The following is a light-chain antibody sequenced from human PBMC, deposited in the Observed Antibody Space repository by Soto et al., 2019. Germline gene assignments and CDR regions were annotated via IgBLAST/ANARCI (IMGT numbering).Light chain of an antibody. Sequence: QSALTQPPSAFGSPGQSVTISCIGTSSDVGAYNYVSWYQQHPGKVPKLMIYEVTKRPSGVPDRFSASKSGNTASLTVSGLQAEDEADYYCSSHGGSNNFYVFGTGTKLTVL. CDR2: EVT. CDR3: SSHGGSNNFYV. J-gene: IGLJ1*01. V-gene: IGLV2-8*01. CDR1: SSDVGAYNY.